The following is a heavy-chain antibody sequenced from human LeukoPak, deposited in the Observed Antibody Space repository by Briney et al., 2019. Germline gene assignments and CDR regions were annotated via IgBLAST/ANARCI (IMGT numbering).Heavy chain of an antibody. CDR2: IYSGGNS. Sequence: PGRSLRLSCAASGFSFGGYGIHWVRQAPGKGLEWVSVIYSGGNSLYADSVKGRFTISRDNSKNTLYLQMNSLRAEDTAVYYCARDGISLSYFYGMDVWGQGTTVTVSS. CDR1: GFSFGGYG. J-gene: IGHJ6*02. CDR3: ARDGISLSYFYGMDV. V-gene: IGHV3-53*01. D-gene: IGHD2/OR15-2a*01.